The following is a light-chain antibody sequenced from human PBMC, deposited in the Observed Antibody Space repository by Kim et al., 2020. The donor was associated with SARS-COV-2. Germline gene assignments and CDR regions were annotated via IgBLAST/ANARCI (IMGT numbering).Light chain of an antibody. Sequence: SPGDRATLSCRARQSVKNNLAWYQQKPGQAPRLLIYGASTRATGIPARFSAGGSGTEFILTISSLQSEDFAVYYCLQYYNWPPWTFGQGTKVDIK. CDR1: QSVKNN. CDR3: LQYYNWPPWT. CDR2: GAS. V-gene: IGKV3-15*01. J-gene: IGKJ1*01.